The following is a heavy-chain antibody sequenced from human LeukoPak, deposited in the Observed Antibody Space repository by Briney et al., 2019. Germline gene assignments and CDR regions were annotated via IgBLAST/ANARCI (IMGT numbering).Heavy chain of an antibody. CDR1: GFTFSSYG. D-gene: IGHD3-16*01. CDR3: AREVYVWGSYWYVGYFDY. Sequence: GRSLRLSCAASGFTFSSYGMHWVRQAPGKGLEWVAVIWYDGSNKYYADSVKGRFTISRDNSKNRLYLQMNSLRAEDTAVHYCAREVYVWGSYWYVGYFDYWGQGTLVTVSS. V-gene: IGHV3-33*01. CDR2: IWYDGSNK. J-gene: IGHJ4*02.